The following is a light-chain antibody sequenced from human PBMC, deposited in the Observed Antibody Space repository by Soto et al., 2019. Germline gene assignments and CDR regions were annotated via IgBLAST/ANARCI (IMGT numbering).Light chain of an antibody. CDR2: EGS. V-gene: IGLV2-23*01. J-gene: IGLJ1*01. Sequence: QSVLTQPASVSGSPGQSITMSCTGTSNDVGNYNVVSWYQHHPGKAPKLIIYEGSKRPSGISNRFSGSKSGNTASLTISGLQAEDEADYYCCSYADSSTPYVFGTGTKLTVL. CDR1: SNDVGNYNV. CDR3: CSYADSSTPYV.